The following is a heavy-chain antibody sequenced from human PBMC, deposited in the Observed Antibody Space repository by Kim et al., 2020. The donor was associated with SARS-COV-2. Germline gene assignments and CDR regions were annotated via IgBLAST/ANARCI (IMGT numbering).Heavy chain of an antibody. CDR2: INHSGST. V-gene: IGHV4-34*01. CDR3: ARGGGYCSGGSCHRSQNWF. J-gene: IGHJ5*01. D-gene: IGHD2-15*01. Sequence: SQTLSLTCAVYGGSFSGYYWSWIRQPPGKGLEWIGEINHSGSTNYNPSLKSRVTISVDTSKNQFSLKLSSVTAADTAVYYCARGGGYCSGGSCHRSQNWF. CDR1: GGSFSGYY.